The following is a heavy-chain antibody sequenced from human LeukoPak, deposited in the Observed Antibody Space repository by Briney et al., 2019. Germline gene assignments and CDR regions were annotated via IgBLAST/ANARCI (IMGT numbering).Heavy chain of an antibody. V-gene: IGHV3-20*04. CDR2: ISWNGDRT. D-gene: IGHD3-10*01. Sequence: GGALRLSCAASGFTFHDYDMSWVRQSPGKGLEWVSGISWNGDRTGYADSVKGRFTISRDDDKKSLYLQMNSLRAEDTALYYCARRDYYGSGSPDFWGQGTLVTVSS. CDR3: ARRDYYGSGSPDF. J-gene: IGHJ4*02. CDR1: GFTFHDYD.